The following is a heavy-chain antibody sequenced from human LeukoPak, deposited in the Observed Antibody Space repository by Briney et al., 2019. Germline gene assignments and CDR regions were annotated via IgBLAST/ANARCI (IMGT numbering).Heavy chain of an antibody. CDR3: ARDLRNRSGGSHNWYFDL. CDR2: IYSGVST. Sequence: PGGSLRLSCAASGFTVSSNYMSWVRQAPGKGLGWVSVIYSGVSTYYADSVKGRFTISRDNSKNTLYLQMNSLRAEATAVYYCARDLRNRSGGSHNWYFDLWGRGTLVTVSS. V-gene: IGHV3-53*01. D-gene: IGHD2-15*01. J-gene: IGHJ2*01. CDR1: GFTVSSNY.